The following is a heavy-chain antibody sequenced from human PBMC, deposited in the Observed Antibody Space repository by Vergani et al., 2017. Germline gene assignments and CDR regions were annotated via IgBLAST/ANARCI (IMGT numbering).Heavy chain of an antibody. V-gene: IGHV3-23*01. Sequence: EVQLLESGGGLVQPGGSLRLSCAASGFTFSSYAMSWVRQAPGKGLEWVSAISGSGGSKYYADSVKGRFTISRDNSKNTLYLQMNSLRAEDTAVYYCAKTNSNYEAMGSDIDYWGQGTLVTVSS. CDR3: AKTNSNYEAMGSDIDY. CDR2: ISGSGGSK. J-gene: IGHJ4*02. CDR1: GFTFSSYA. D-gene: IGHD4-11*01.